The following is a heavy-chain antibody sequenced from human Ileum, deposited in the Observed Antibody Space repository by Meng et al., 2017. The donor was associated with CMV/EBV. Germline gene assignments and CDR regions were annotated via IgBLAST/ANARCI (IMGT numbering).Heavy chain of an antibody. CDR2: ISSSSSDI. CDR1: GFIFSSYT. Sequence: GGSLRLSCAASGFIFSSYTMNWVRQAPGKGLEWVSSISSSSSDISYADSVKGRFSISRDNAKDTLHLQMDSLRGEDSAVYYCARNPVTNRRASHFDYWGQGTLVTVSS. D-gene: IGHD4-17*01. CDR3: ARNPVTNRRASHFDY. V-gene: IGHV3-21*01. J-gene: IGHJ4*02.